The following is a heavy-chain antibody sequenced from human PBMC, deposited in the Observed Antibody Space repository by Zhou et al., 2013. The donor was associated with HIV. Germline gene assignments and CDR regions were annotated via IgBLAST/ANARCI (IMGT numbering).Heavy chain of an antibody. D-gene: IGHD2-21*02. J-gene: IGHJ4*02. CDR2: NIPILGAI. CDR1: VINFGSDA. Sequence: QVQLVQSGAEVKKPGSSVKVSCQASVINFGSDAIAWLRLAPGQGLEWMGGNIPILGAINLAPRFRGRVRLSSDESTRTAYMKVTSLRSEDTAVYYCASGCLGGDCSFDHWGQGTLVTVSA. V-gene: IGHV1-69*05. CDR3: ASGCLGGDCSFDH.